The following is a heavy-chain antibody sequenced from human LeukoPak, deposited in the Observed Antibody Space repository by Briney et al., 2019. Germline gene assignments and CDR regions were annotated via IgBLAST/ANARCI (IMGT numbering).Heavy chain of an antibody. Sequence: ASVKVSCKASRYTFTGYYIHWVRQAPGQGLEWLGWINTKSGATNYAQNFQGRVTMTRDTSMSTTYMELKRLRSDDTAVYYCARDLGISGWYAPPLGYFDYWGQGTLLTVSS. CDR2: INTKSGAT. CDR1: RYTFTGYY. D-gene: IGHD6-19*01. V-gene: IGHV1-2*02. CDR3: ARDLGISGWYAPPLGYFDY. J-gene: IGHJ4*02.